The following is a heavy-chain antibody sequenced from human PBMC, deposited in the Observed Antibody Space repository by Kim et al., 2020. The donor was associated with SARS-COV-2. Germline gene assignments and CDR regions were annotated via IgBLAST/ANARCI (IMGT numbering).Heavy chain of an antibody. Sequence: GGSLRLSCRGSGFTFGDYAISWFRLAPGKGLETVGFIRSKAYGGTTDYVASVKGRFTISRDDSRSIAYLQMNGLKTEDTAIYFCARGGEVWFGEDRYLVDVFEVWGQGTSVTVSS. CDR3: ARGGEVWFGEDRYLVDVFEV. V-gene: IGHV3-49*03. J-gene: IGHJ3*01. CDR1: GFTFGDYA. D-gene: IGHD3-10*01. CDR2: IRSKAYGGTT.